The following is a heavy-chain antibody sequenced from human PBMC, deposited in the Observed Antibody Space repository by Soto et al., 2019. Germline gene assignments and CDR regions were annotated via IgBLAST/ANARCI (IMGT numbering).Heavy chain of an antibody. CDR2: ISGSGGST. Sequence: GGSLTLSCAASGFAFSSYPMSWERPAPGKGLEWVSAISGSGGSTYYADSVKGRFTISRDNSKNTLYLQMNSLRAEDTAVYYCAKIEYSSSSVDYWGQGTLVTVSS. V-gene: IGHV3-23*01. J-gene: IGHJ4*02. D-gene: IGHD6-6*01. CDR1: GFAFSSYP. CDR3: AKIEYSSSSVDY.